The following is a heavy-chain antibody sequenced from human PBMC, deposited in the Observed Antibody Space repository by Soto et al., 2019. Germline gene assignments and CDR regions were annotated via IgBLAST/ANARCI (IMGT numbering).Heavy chain of an antibody. D-gene: IGHD1-26*01. J-gene: IGHJ4*02. CDR1: GFTFNNYA. V-gene: IGHV3-23*01. CDR2: ISGSGYT. Sequence: EVQLLESGGGLVQPGGSLRLSCVASGFTFNNYALSWVRQAPGKGLEWVSGISGSGYTYYADSVKGRFTISRDFSKNTVYLQMNSLRAEDTALYYCAKDQESGTYGGPYYFDHWGQGSLVTVSS. CDR3: AKDQESGTYGGPYYFDH.